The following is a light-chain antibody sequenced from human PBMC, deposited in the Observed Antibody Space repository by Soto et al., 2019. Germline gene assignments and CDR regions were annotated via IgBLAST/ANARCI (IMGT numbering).Light chain of an antibody. CDR3: KKYNSALT. J-gene: IGKJ5*01. Sequence: DIQMPQSPSSLSASVGDSITITCRASQDISNYLAWYQQKPGKVPKLLIYSASTLQSGVPSRFSGSGSGTDFTLTISSLQPEDVATYFCKKYNSALTFGKGKRLEIK. V-gene: IGKV1-27*01. CDR1: QDISNY. CDR2: SAS.